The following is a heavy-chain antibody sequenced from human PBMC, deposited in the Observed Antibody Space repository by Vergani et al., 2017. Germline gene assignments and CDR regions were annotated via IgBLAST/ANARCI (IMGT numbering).Heavy chain of an antibody. D-gene: IGHD4-23*01. CDR2: IYTSGST. J-gene: IGHJ4*02. CDR1: GGSISSGSYY. V-gene: IGHV4-61*02. CDR3: AGGGTTGGNSGFDY. Sequence: QVQLQESGPGLVKPSQTLSLTCTVSGGSISSGSYYWSWIRQPAGKGLEWIGRIYTSGSTNYNPSLKSRVTISVDTSKNQFSLKLSSVTAADTAVYYCAGGGTTGGNSGFDYWGQGTLVTVSS.